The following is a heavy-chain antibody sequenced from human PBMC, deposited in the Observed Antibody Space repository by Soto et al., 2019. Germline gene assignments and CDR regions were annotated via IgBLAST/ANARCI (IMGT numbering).Heavy chain of an antibody. V-gene: IGHV1-2*02. CDR1: GYTITGYY. J-gene: IGHJ4*02. Sequence: QVQLVQSGAEVKKPGASVKVSCKTSGYTITGYYIHWVRQAPGQGLEWMALINPNSGDTNYGHKFQGRVTLTRDTSINTVYMEVTSLRFDDTAVYYCAVAGLPFEYWGQGTLVTVFS. D-gene: IGHD6-19*01. CDR3: AVAGLPFEY. CDR2: INPNSGDT.